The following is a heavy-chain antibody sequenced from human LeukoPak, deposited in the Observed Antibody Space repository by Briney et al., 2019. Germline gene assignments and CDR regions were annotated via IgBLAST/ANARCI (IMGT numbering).Heavy chain of an antibody. CDR2: MDHSGST. CDR3: ARGQGDAWSGYVLNV. V-gene: IGHV4-34*01. Sequence: SETLSLTCAVYGGSFSGHYWSWIRQPPGKGLEWIGEMDHSGSTNYNPPLKSLVTISVDTSKNQFSLNLSSVTAADTAVYYCARGQGDAWSGYVLNVWGKGTTVTVSS. CDR1: GGSFSGHY. J-gene: IGHJ6*04. D-gene: IGHD3-3*01.